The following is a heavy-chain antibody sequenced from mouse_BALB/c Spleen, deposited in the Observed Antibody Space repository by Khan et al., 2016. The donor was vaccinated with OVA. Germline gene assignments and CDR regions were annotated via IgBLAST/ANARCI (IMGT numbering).Heavy chain of an antibody. CDR3: ARGANYWYVDV. Sequence: QIQLVQSGPELKKPGETVKISCKASGYTFTNYGMNWVKQAPGKGLKWMGWINTYTGEPTYTGDYKGRFAFSLETSASTAYLVINNLKNEDKVTYFCARGANYWYVDVWGAATTVTVSS. CDR1: GYTFTNYG. CDR2: INTYTGEP. V-gene: IGHV9-1*02. J-gene: IGHJ1*01.